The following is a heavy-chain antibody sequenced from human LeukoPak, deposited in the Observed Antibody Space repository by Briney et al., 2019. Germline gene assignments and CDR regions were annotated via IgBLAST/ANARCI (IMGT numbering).Heavy chain of an antibody. CDR2: TYYRSKWYH. J-gene: IGHJ1*01. CDR3: ARGGDFQY. V-gene: IGHV6-1*01. CDR1: GDSVSSNTEA. Sequence: SQTLSLTCAISGDSVSSNTEAWNWFRQSPSRGLEWLGRTYYRSKWYHDYAPSVKSRITINPDTSKNQSSLQLNSMTPEDTAVYYCARGGDFQYWGQGTLVTVSS.